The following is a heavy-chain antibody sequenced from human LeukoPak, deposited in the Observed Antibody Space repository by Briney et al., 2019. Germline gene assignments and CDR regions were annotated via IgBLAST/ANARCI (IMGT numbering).Heavy chain of an antibody. V-gene: IGHV1-18*01. CDR2: ISAYNGNT. J-gene: IGHJ4*02. CDR3: AGSEGAYYDTCFDY. Sequence: GASVKVSCKASGYTFTSYGISWVRQAPGQGLEWMGWISAYNGNTNYAQKLQGRVTMTTDTSTSTAYMELRSLRSDDTAVYYCAGSEGAYYDTCFDYWGQGTLVTVSA. D-gene: IGHD3-22*01. CDR1: GYTFTSYG.